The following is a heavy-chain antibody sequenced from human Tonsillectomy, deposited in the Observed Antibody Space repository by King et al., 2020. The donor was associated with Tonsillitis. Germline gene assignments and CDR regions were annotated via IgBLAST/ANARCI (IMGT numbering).Heavy chain of an antibody. V-gene: IGHV4-34*01. CDR2: INHSGST. J-gene: IGHJ5*02. CDR3: ARRPEYSSSSRWFDP. Sequence: VQLQQWGAGLLKPSETLSLTCAVYGGSFSGYYWSWIRQPPGKGLEWIGEINHSGSTNYNPSLKSRVTISVDTSKNQFSLKLSSVTAADTAVYYCARRPEYSSSSRWFDPWGQGTLVTVSS. CDR1: GGSFSGYY. D-gene: IGHD6-6*01.